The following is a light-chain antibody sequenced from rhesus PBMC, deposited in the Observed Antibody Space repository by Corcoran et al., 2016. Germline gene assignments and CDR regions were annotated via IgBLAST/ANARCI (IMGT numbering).Light chain of an antibody. Sequence: DIQLTQSPSSLSASVGDRVTTTCRASQGISSYLAWYQQKSGKAPKLLIYYAANLQSGVPSRFSGSGSGTEFTLTISSLQPEDFATNYCQQRKSYPPTFGQGTKVEIK. CDR2: YAA. V-gene: IGKV1-38*01. J-gene: IGKJ1*01. CDR1: QGISSY. CDR3: QQRKSYPPT.